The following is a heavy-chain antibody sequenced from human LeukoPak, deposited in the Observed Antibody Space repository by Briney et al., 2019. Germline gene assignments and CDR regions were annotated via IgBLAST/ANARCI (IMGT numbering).Heavy chain of an antibody. CDR3: AGKLRFLEWLPPGY. J-gene: IGHJ4*02. CDR2: IIPIFGTA. Sequence: GASVKVSCKASGGTFSTYAISWVRQAPGQGLEWMGGIIPIFGTANYAQKFQGRVTITADESTSTAYMELSSLRSEDTAVYYCAGKLRFLEWLPPGYWGQGTLVTVSS. V-gene: IGHV1-69*13. D-gene: IGHD3-3*01. CDR1: GGTFSTYA.